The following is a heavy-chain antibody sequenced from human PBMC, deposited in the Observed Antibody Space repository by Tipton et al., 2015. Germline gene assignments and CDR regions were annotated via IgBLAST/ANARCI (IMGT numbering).Heavy chain of an antibody. CDR2: IWYDRSKK. Sequence: SLRLSCAASGFTFSSYAMHWVRQAPGKGLEWVSLIWYDRSKKYYADSVKGRFTISRDNSQDTFYLQMDNLRVEDTAVYYCARGYLDRSTGIPSSYLDNWGQGTLVTVS. V-gene: IGHV3-33*01. J-gene: IGHJ4*02. CDR3: ARGYLDRSTGIPSSYLDN. D-gene: IGHD3-3*01. CDR1: GFTFSSYA.